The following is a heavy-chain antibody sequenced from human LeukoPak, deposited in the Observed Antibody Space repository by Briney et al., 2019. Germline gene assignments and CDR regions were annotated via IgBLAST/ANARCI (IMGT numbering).Heavy chain of an antibody. CDR1: GFTFCSYW. CDR2: IKQDGSEK. V-gene: IGHV3-7*04. D-gene: IGHD3-3*01. CDR3: ARGGITIFGVVIIENFDY. J-gene: IGHJ4*02. Sequence: GGSLRLSCAASGFTFCSYWMSWVRQAPGKGLEWVANIKQDGSEKYYVDSVKGRFTISRDNAKNSLYLQMNSLRAEDTAVYYCARGGITIFGVVIIENFDYWGQGTLVTVSS.